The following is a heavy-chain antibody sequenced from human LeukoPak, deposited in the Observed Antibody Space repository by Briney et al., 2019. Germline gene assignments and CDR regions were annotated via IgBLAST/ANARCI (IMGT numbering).Heavy chain of an antibody. D-gene: IGHD3-16*01. CDR1: GFAFSTYE. V-gene: IGHV3-48*03. Sequence: GGSLRLSCAASGFAFSTYEMNWVRQAPGKGLEWVSYISSSGSTIYYADSVKGRFTISRDNAKNSLYLQMNSLRAEDTAVYYCARVGAYAAVNCWGQGTLVTVFS. CDR3: ARVGAYAAVNC. CDR2: ISSSGSTI. J-gene: IGHJ4*02.